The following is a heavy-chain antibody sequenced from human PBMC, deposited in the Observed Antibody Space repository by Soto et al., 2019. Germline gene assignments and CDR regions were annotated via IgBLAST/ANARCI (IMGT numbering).Heavy chain of an antibody. V-gene: IGHV4-59*08. J-gene: IGHJ6*03. CDR3: ARNYYDILTANRPYYYYYYMDV. CDR1: GGSISSYY. CDR2: IYYSGST. Sequence: QVQLQESGPGLVKPSETLSLTCTVSGGSISSYYWSWIRQPPGKGLEWIGYIYYSGSTNYNPSLKGRVTISVDTSKNQFSLKLSSVTAADTAVYYCARNYYDILTANRPYYYYYYMDVWGKGTTVTVSS. D-gene: IGHD3-9*01.